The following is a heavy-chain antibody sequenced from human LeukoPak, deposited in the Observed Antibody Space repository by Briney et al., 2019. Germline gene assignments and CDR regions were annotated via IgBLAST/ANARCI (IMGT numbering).Heavy chain of an antibody. Sequence: WASVKVSCKASGGTFSSYAISWVRQAPGQGLEWMGGIIPIFGTANYAQKFQGRVTITADESTSTAYMELSSLRSEDTAVYYCASSCEDTAMDLNYYYYGMDVWGQGTTVTVSS. CDR1: GGTFSSYA. CDR3: ASSCEDTAMDLNYYYYGMDV. V-gene: IGHV1-69*13. J-gene: IGHJ6*02. D-gene: IGHD5-18*01. CDR2: IIPIFGTA.